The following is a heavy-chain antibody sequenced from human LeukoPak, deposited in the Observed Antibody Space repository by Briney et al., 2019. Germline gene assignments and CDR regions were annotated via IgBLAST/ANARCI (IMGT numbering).Heavy chain of an antibody. D-gene: IGHD6-13*01. CDR1: GYTFTRYY. V-gene: IGHV1-2*02. CDR3: ARGLYSSSGYRNWFDP. Sequence: ASVTVSYKPSGYTFTRYYMHWVRQAPGQGLEWMGWINPNSGGTKYAQKFQGRVTIYKDTSISTAYMEMSRLRSDDTAVYYCARGLYSSSGYRNWFDPWGQGTLVTVSS. CDR2: INPNSGGT. J-gene: IGHJ5*02.